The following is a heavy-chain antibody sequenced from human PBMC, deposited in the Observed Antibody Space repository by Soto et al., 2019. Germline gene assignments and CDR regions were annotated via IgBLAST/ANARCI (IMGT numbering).Heavy chain of an antibody. Sequence: QVQLVQSGAEVKKPGSSVKVSCKASGGTFSSYAISWVRQAPGQGLEWMGGIIPIFGTANYAQKFQGRVTITADESTRTANMELSSLRSEDTAVYYCARAAAPLSDYGDYGGGDIWGQGTMVTVSS. CDR3: ARAAAPLSDYGDYGGGDI. J-gene: IGHJ3*02. V-gene: IGHV1-69*01. CDR2: IIPIFGTA. CDR1: GGTFSSYA. D-gene: IGHD4-17*01.